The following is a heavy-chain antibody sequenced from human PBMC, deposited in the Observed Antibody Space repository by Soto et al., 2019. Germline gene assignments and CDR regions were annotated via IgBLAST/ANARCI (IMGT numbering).Heavy chain of an antibody. CDR3: ARDRIPIVVVTAMHYYYGMDV. D-gene: IGHD2-21*02. J-gene: IGHJ6*02. CDR2: ISYDGSNK. CDR1: GFTFSSYA. Sequence: QVQLVESGGGVVQPGRSLRLSCAASGFTFSSYAMHWVRQAPGKGLEWVAVISYDGSNKYYADSVKGRFTISRDNSKNTLYRQMNSLRAEDTAVYYCARDRIPIVVVTAMHYYYGMDVWGQGTTVTVSS. V-gene: IGHV3-30-3*01.